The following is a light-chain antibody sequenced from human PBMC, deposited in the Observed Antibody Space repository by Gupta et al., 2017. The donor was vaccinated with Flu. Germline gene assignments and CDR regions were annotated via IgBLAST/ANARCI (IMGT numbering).Light chain of an antibody. CDR3: QQSLRTPLT. Sequence: DIQMTQSPSSLSASVGDTVTITCRATLSVSKYLTWYQQQPGKAPKLLIYGVSTLHTGVPARFSATGSETDFVLTIKKLQPEDFGTYFCQQSLRTPLTFGRGT. CDR1: LSVSKY. J-gene: IGKJ4*01. V-gene: IGKV1-39*01. CDR2: GVS.